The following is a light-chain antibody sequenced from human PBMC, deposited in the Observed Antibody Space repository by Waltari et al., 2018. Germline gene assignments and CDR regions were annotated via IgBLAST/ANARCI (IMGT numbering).Light chain of an antibody. CDR2: VAS. CDR3: QQRSNWPPT. J-gene: IGKJ5*01. CDR1: QSVSSY. Sequence: EIVLTQSPATLSLSPGERATLSCRASQSVSSYLAWYQQKPGQAPRLLIYVASNRATGIPARFSGSGSGTDFTLTISSLGPEDFAVYYCQQRSNWPPTFGQGTLLEIK. V-gene: IGKV3-11*01.